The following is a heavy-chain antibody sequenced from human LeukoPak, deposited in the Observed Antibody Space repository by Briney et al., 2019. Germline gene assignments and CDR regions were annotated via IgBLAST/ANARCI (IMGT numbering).Heavy chain of an antibody. D-gene: IGHD6-13*01. J-gene: IGHJ6*03. CDR3: ARDLVQNIAAAGTYYYYYMDV. CDR2: INPNSGGT. CDR1: GYTFTCYY. Sequence: ASVKVSCKASGYTFTCYYMHWVRQAPGQGLEWMGWINPNSGGTNYAQKFQGRVTMTRDTSISTAYMELSRLRSDDTAVYYCARDLVQNIAAAGTYYYYYMDVWGKGTTVTVSS. V-gene: IGHV1-2*02.